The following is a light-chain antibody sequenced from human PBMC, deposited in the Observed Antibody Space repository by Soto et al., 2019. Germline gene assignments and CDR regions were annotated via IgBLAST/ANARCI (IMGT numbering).Light chain of an antibody. V-gene: IGKV1-5*01. J-gene: IGKJ1*01. CDR3: QQYNNWPQT. Sequence: DIQMTQSPSTLCASVGDRVTITCLASQTISSWLAWDQQKPGEAPKLLIYAASSLHSGVPSRFSGSGSGTEFTLTISSLQSEDFAVYYCQQYNNWPQTFGQGTKVDI. CDR1: QTISSW. CDR2: AAS.